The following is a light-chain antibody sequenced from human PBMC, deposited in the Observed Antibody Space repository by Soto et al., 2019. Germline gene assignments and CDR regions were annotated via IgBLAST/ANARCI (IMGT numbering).Light chain of an antibody. Sequence: EIVLTQSPDTLSLSPGERATLSCRASQSVTGTYLAWYQQRPGQSPRLLIYAAYSRATGVPDRFSGSGSGTEFTLTISSLHPDDFATYYCQQYNSMYTFGQGTRLEIK. CDR3: QQYNSMYT. J-gene: IGKJ5*01. V-gene: IGKV3-20*01. CDR1: QSVTGTY. CDR2: AAY.